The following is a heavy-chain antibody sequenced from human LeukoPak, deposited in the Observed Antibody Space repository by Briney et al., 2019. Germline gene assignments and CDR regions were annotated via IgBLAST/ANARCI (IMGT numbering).Heavy chain of an antibody. CDR1: GYTFTGYY. CDR2: INPNSGGT. J-gene: IGHJ4*02. Sequence: ASVKVSCKASGYTFTGYYMHWVRQAPGQGLEWMGWINPNSGGTNYPQKFQGRVTMTRDTSISTAYMELSRLRSDDTAVYYCARGLRSTMVRGVIDNDYWGQGTLVTVSS. CDR3: ARGLRSTMVRGVIDNDY. V-gene: IGHV1-2*02. D-gene: IGHD3-10*01.